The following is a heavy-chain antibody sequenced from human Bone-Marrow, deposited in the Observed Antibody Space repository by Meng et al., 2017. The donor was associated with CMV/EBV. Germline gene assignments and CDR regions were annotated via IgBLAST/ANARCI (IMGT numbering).Heavy chain of an antibody. CDR2: IRYDGSNN. CDR3: AKSYGDYVDYFDY. Sequence: LSLTCAASGFTFSSYGMHWVRQAPGNGLEWVAFIRYDGSNNYYVDSVKGRFTISRDSSKNTLYLQMNSLRAEDTAVYYCAKSYGDYVDYFDYWGQGTLVTVSS. J-gene: IGHJ4*02. V-gene: IGHV3-30*02. D-gene: IGHD4-17*01. CDR1: GFTFSSYG.